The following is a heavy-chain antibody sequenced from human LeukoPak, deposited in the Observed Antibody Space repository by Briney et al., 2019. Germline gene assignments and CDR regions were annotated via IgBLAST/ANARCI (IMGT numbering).Heavy chain of an antibody. CDR3: ARGVNLGWFDH. D-gene: IGHD3-10*01. CDR2: IIPIFGTA. V-gene: IGHV1-69*06. CDR1: GYTFTSYG. J-gene: IGHJ5*02. Sequence: SVKVSFKASGYTFTSYGISWVRQAPGQGLEWMGGIIPIFGTANYAQKFQGRVTITADKSTSTAYMELSSLRSEDTAVYYCARGVNLGWFDHWGQGTLVTVSS.